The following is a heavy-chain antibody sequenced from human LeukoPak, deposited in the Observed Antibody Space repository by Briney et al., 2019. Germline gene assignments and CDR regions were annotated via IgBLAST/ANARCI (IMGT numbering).Heavy chain of an antibody. CDR2: FHSGGNT. CDR1: GFTVSSNY. J-gene: IGHJ4*02. Sequence: PGGSLRLSCTASGFTVSSNYLIWVRQAPGKGLEWVSLFHSGGNTDHADSVRGRFTISRDDSKNTLYLQMNSLRAEDTAVYYCAKGSGSPRLRFDYWGQGTLVTVFS. V-gene: IGHV3-53*01. CDR3: AKGSGSPRLRFDY. D-gene: IGHD3-10*01.